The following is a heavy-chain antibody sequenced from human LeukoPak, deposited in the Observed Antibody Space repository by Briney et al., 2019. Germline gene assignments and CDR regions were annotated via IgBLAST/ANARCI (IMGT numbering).Heavy chain of an antibody. V-gene: IGHV1-69*05. J-gene: IGHJ4*02. CDR2: IIPIFGTA. CDR1: GGTFSSYA. D-gene: IGHD4/OR15-4a*01. Sequence: VTSVKVSCKASGGTFSSYAIGWVRQAPGQGLEWIGGIIPIFGTANYAQKFQGRVTITTDESTSTAYMELSSLRSEDTAVYYCARDRGAMVSPELDYWGQGTLVTVSS. CDR3: ARDRGAMVSPELDY.